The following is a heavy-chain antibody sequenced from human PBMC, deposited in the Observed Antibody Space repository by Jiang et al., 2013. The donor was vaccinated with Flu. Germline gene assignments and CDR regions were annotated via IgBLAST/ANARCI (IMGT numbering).Heavy chain of an antibody. CDR3: ARLRRSYGGYVGGWEELDFDT. V-gene: IGHV4-30-4*01. CDR2: IYYSGTA. CDR1: GGSLNSGDFY. Sequence: GPGLVKTSETLSLTCSVSGGSLNSGDFYWSWIRQSSEEGLEWIGYIYYSGTAYYNPSLRSRVAMSIDTSKNQFSLKVTSVSAADTAVYYCARLRRSYGGYVGGWEELDFDTWGQGTLVAVAS. D-gene: IGHD5-12*01. J-gene: IGHJ4*02.